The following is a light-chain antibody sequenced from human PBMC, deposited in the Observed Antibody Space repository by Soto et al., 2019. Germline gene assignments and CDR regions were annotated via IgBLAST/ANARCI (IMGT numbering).Light chain of an antibody. Sequence: EIVMTQSPATLSVSPGERATLSCRASQSVSKNLAWYQQKPGQAPRLLLYGASTRATGVPARFSGSGSGTEFTLTISSLQSEDVAVYYCQQFNSWPLVFGGGTKVAIK. CDR2: GAS. CDR1: QSVSKN. V-gene: IGKV3-15*01. J-gene: IGKJ4*01. CDR3: QQFNSWPLV.